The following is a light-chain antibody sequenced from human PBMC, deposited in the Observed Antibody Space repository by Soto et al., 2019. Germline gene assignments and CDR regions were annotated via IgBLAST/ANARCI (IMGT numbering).Light chain of an antibody. CDR1: SSNIGAGYD. J-gene: IGLJ1*01. CDR3: QSYDSSLSGSYV. Sequence: QSVLTQPPSVSGAPGQRVTISCTGSSSNIGAGYDVHWYQQLPGTAPKLLIYGNSNRPSGVPDRFSGSKSGTSASLAITGLQAEDEADYYCQSYDSSLSGSYVFGTATKVTLL. V-gene: IGLV1-40*01. CDR2: GNS.